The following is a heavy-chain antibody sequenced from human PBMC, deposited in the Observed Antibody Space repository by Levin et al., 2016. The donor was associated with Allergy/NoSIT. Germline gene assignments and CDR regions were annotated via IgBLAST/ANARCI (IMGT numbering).Heavy chain of an antibody. CDR1: GGSISSSSYY. CDR3: ARGYSSSWYYYYYYMDV. Sequence: SETLSLTCTVSGGSISSSSYYWGWIRQPPGKGLEWIGSIYYSGSTYYNPSLKSRVTISVDTSKNQFSLKLSSVTAADTAVYYCARGYSSSWYYYYYYMDVWGKGTTVTVSS. J-gene: IGHJ6*03. CDR2: IYYSGST. D-gene: IGHD6-13*01. V-gene: IGHV4-39*01.